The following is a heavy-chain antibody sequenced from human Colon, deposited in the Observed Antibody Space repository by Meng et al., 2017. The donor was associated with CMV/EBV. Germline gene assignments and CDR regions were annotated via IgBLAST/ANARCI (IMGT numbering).Heavy chain of an antibody. V-gene: IGHV4-34*01. D-gene: IGHD3-10*01. CDR3: ARRVGSGKYYFDY. J-gene: IGHJ4*02. CDR2: INYSETI. Sequence: FAVYGGSFTGYLCSWIRQSPGKGLEWIGEINYSETINYNPSLKSRLTMSVDASRNQFSLKLSSVTAADTALYYCARRVGSGKYYFDYWSQGTLVTVSS. CDR1: GGSFTGYL.